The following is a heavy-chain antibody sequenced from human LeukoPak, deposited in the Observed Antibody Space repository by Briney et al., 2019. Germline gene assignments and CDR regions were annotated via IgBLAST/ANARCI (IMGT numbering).Heavy chain of an antibody. CDR2: IYTSGST. V-gene: IGHV4-4*09. Sequence: PSETLSLTCTVPGGSISSYYWSWIRQPPGKGLEWIGYIYTSGSTNYNPSLKSRVTISVDTSKNQFSLKLSSVTAADTAVYYCARLNCGGDCPFDYWGQGTLVTVSS. J-gene: IGHJ4*02. CDR3: ARLNCGGDCPFDY. CDR1: GGSISSYY. D-gene: IGHD2-21*02.